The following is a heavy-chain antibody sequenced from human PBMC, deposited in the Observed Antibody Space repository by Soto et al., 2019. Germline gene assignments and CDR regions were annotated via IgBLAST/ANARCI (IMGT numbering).Heavy chain of an antibody. Sequence: QVQLQESGPGLVRPSETLSLTCSVSGSSFTGDYWSWIRQPAGKGLEWIGRVFGNGAGTPIYNSSLKDRLTMSVDSSTKQFSLKLTSVTAADTAVYFCARDLPPYDRSRQSAGAFEDWGQGILVTVSS. CDR3: ARDLPPYDRSRQSAGAFED. J-gene: IGHJ4*02. D-gene: IGHD3-22*01. CDR1: GSSFTGDY. V-gene: IGHV4-4*07. CDR2: VFGNGAGTP.